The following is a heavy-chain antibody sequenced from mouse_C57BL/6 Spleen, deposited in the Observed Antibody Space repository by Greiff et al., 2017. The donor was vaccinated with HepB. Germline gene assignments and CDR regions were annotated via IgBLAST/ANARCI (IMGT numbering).Heavy chain of an antibody. CDR3: ARPITTVVADYYAMDY. CDR2: ILPSIGRT. J-gene: IGHJ4*01. V-gene: IGHV15-2*01. D-gene: IGHD1-1*01. Sequence: QVQLQQSGSELRSPGSSVKLSCKDFDSEVFPIAYMSWVRQKPGHGFEWIGGILPSIGRTIYGEKFEDKATLDADTLSNTAYLELNSLTSEDSAIYYCARPITTVVADYYAMDYWGQGTSVTVSS. CDR1: DSEVFPIAY.